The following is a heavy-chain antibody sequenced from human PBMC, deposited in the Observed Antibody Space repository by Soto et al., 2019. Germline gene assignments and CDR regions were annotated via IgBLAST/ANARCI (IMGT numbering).Heavy chain of an antibody. CDR2: IYYSGST. CDR1: GGSISSGGYY. D-gene: IGHD4-17*01. Sequence: SETLSLTCTVSGGSISSGGYYWSWIRQHPGKGLEWIGYIYYSGSTYYNPSLKSRVTISVDTSKNQFSLKLSSVTAADTAVYYCARGPGYGGNFYYFDYWRQRTLVTVAS. J-gene: IGHJ4*02. CDR3: ARGPGYGGNFYYFDY. V-gene: IGHV4-31*03.